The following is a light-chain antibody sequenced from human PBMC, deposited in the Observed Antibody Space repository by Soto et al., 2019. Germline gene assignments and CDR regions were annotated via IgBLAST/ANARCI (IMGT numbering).Light chain of an antibody. CDR1: QSLVTADGHTF. CDR2: KVS. V-gene: IGKV2-24*01. CDR3: LQLTHVPYT. Sequence: DVVLTQPPLSSPVSLGQPASISCRSSQSLVTADGHTFLSWLQQRPGQPPRVLIYKVSNRFSGVPDKFSGSGAGTDFTLKISRVEAEDVGSYYCLQLTHVPYTFGQGTKLEIK. J-gene: IGKJ2*01.